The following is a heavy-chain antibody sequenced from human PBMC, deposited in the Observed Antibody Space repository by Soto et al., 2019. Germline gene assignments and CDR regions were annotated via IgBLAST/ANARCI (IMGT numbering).Heavy chain of an antibody. J-gene: IGHJ5*02. CDR2: IHSEGSST. CDR1: GFTFSSYW. Sequence: GGSLRLSCAASGFTFSSYWMHWVRQAPGKGLEWVSRIHSEGSSTGYADSVKGRFTISRDNAKNTLYLQMNSLRAEDTAVYYCARSGRITMIVGFDPWGQGTLVTVSS. V-gene: IGHV3-74*01. D-gene: IGHD3-22*01. CDR3: ARSGRITMIVGFDP.